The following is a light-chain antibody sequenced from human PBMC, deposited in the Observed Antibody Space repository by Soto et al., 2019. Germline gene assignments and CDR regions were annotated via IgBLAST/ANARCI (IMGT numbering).Light chain of an antibody. CDR3: LLSYPDGRRV. V-gene: IGLV7-46*01. Sequence: QAVVTQEPSLSVSPGGTVTLTCGSCTGAVTSGHYPYWFQQKPGQAPRTLIYDTSNKHSWTPARFSGSLLGGKAALTLSGAQPEDEADYYCLLSYPDGRRVFGGGTKLTVL. CDR2: DTS. CDR1: TGAVTSGHY. J-gene: IGLJ2*01.